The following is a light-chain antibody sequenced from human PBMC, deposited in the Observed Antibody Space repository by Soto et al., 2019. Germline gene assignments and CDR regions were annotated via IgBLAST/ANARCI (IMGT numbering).Light chain of an antibody. CDR3: QQSYSSPPT. CDR2: AAS. J-gene: IGKJ1*01. Sequence: DISMTKSPASLSASVRDTVTITCRASQSISSYLNWYQQKPGKAPKLLIFAASSLQSGVPSRFSGSRSGPDFTLTISSLQPEDFATYYCQQSYSSPPTFGQGTKVDIK. CDR1: QSISSY. V-gene: IGKV1-39*01.